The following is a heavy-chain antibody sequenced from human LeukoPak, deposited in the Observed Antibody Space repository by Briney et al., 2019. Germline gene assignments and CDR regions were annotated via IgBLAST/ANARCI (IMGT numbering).Heavy chain of an antibody. D-gene: IGHD3-10*01. V-gene: IGHV4-59*01. Sequence: SETLSLTCTVSGGSISSYYWSWIRQPPGKGLEWIGYIYYSGSTNYNPSLKSRVTISVDTSKNHFSLKLSSVTAADTAVYYCARQERYYGSGSYTYFQHWGQGTLVTVSS. CDR3: ARQERYYGSGSYTYFQH. J-gene: IGHJ1*01. CDR2: IYYSGST. CDR1: GGSISSYY.